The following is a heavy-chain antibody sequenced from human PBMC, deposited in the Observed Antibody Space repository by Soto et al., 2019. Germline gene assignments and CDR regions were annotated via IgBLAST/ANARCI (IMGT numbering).Heavy chain of an antibody. V-gene: IGHV3-23*01. CDR1: RFSFSSYE. J-gene: IGHJ4*02. Sequence: GGSLRLSCVASRFSFSSYEMSWVRQAAGKGLEWVSRVSLTGDRTNYAGSVKGRFTVSRDNFKNTLYLEMDSLRPEDTAIYHCARGGGYCTPTSCAIDSWGRGTPVTVSS. CDR3: ARGGGYCTPTSCAIDS. CDR2: VSLTGDRT. D-gene: IGHD2-8*01.